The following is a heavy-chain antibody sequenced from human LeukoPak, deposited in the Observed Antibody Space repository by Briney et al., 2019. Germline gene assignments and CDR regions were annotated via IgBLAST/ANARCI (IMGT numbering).Heavy chain of an antibody. CDR1: GYTFIGYY. D-gene: IGHD2-15*01. V-gene: IGHV1-2*02. Sequence: ASVKVSCNSSGYTFIGYYMHWVRQAPGQGLEWMGWINPNSGGTRYAQKFQGRVTMTRDTSISTAYMELSRLRSDDTSVYYCARGHLVDVTAGCWFVVWGQGTLVTVSS. CDR2: INPNSGGT. CDR3: ARGHLVDVTAGCWFVV. J-gene: IGHJ4*02.